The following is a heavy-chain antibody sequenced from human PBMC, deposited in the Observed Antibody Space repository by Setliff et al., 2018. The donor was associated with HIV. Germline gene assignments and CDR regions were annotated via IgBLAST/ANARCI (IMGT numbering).Heavy chain of an antibody. CDR3: ARGFDYAQRLPLYYFDY. Sequence: PSETLSLTCTVSGGSISSGYYYWSWIRQHPGKGLEWIGCIYYSGNPFYNPSLRSRVTISLDTSKNQFSLKLSSVTAADTAVYYCARGFDYAQRLPLYYFDYWGQGTLVTVSS. CDR1: GGSISSGYYY. J-gene: IGHJ4*02. D-gene: IGHD2-2*01. CDR2: IYYSGNP. V-gene: IGHV4-31*03.